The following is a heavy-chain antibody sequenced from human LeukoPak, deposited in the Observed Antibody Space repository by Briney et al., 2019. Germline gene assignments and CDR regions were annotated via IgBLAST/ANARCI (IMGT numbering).Heavy chain of an antibody. J-gene: IGHJ3*01. CDR3: ARIGYSF. D-gene: IGHD5-18*01. CDR2: VWYDGKNK. CDR1: GFTFSSYG. Sequence: PGGSLRLSCAASGFTFSSYGIHWVRQAPGKGLEWVAVVWYDGKNKFYGDSVKGRFTISRDNSKNTLYLQMNSLRAEDTAVYYCARIGYSFWGQGTMVTVSS. V-gene: IGHV3-33*01.